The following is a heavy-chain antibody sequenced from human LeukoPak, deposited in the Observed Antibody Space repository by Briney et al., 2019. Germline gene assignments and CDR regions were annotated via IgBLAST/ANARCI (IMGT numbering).Heavy chain of an antibody. CDR3: AIDSYSSMRYYYYMDV. D-gene: IGHD6-13*01. Sequence: ASVKVSCKASGGTFSSYAISWVRQAPGQGLEWMGGIFPIFNTTNYAPKFQGRVTITANESTSTAYMELSSLRSEDTAVYYCAIDSYSSMRYYYYMDVWGKGTTVTVSS. CDR1: GGTFSSYA. V-gene: IGHV1-69*13. CDR2: IFPIFNTT. J-gene: IGHJ6*03.